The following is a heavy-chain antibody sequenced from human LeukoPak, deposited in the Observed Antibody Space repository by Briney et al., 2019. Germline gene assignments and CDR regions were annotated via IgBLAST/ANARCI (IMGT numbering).Heavy chain of an antibody. J-gene: IGHJ4*02. V-gene: IGHV1-18*01. Sequence: ASVKVSCKASGYTFTSYGISWVRQAPGQGLEWMGWISAYNGNTNYAQKLQGRVTMTRNTSISTAYMELSSLRSEDTAVYYCARILYGSDFDYWGQGTLVAVSS. CDR1: GYTFTSYG. D-gene: IGHD3-10*01. CDR2: ISAYNGNT. CDR3: ARILYGSDFDY.